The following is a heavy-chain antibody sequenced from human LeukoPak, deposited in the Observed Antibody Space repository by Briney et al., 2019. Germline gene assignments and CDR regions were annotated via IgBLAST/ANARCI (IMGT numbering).Heavy chain of an antibody. V-gene: IGHV1-69*05. Sequence: ASVKVSCKASGGTFSSYAISWVRQAPGQGLEWVGRIIPIFGTANYAQKLEGRVTIPTHDSTSTAYMELSSLISEDTAVYYCARDLPRRGHLGGYPFDHWGQGTLVTVYS. J-gene: IGHJ4*02. CDR3: ARDLPRRGHLGGYPFDH. CDR1: GGTFSSYA. D-gene: IGHD3-16*01. CDR2: IIPIFGTA.